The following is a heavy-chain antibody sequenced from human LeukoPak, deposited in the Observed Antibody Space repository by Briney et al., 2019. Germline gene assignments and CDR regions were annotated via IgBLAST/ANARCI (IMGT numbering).Heavy chain of an antibody. CDR3: ARGGSAWDNPFDY. CDR1: GYTFTGYY. Sequence: VGSVRVSCKASGYTFTGYYIHWVRQAPGQGLEWMGWIKSTRGGTNNAQKFQSRVTMTRDTSISTAYMELSRLRADDTAVFYCARGGSAWDNPFDYWGQGALVTVS. CDR2: IKSTRGGT. J-gene: IGHJ4*02. D-gene: IGHD6-19*01. V-gene: IGHV1-2*02.